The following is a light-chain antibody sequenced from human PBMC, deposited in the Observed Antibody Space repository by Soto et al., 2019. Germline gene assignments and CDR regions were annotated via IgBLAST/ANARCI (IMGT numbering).Light chain of an antibody. V-gene: IGLV2-14*01. CDR3: CSYTSSSALYV. Sequence: QSALTQPASVSGSPGQSITISCTGTSSDVGTYNYVSWYQQHPGKPPKLIIYEVDNRPSGVSNRFSGSKSGNTASLTISGLQAEDEAHYHCCSYTSSSALYVFGTGTKLTVL. CDR1: SSDVGTYNY. J-gene: IGLJ1*01. CDR2: EVD.